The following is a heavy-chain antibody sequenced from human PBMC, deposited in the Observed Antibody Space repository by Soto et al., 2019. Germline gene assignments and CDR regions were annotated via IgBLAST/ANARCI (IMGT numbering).Heavy chain of an antibody. J-gene: IGHJ3*02. CDR3: AHSFPSLWFGEFPRAFDI. V-gene: IGHV2-5*02. Sequence: SGPTLVNPTQTLTLTCTFSGFSLSTSGVGVGWIRQPPGKALEWLALIYWDDDKRYSPSLKSRLTITKDTSKNQVVLTMTNMDPVDTATYYCAHSFPSLWFGEFPRAFDIWGQGTMVTVSS. CDR1: GFSLSTSGVG. D-gene: IGHD3-10*01. CDR2: IYWDDDK.